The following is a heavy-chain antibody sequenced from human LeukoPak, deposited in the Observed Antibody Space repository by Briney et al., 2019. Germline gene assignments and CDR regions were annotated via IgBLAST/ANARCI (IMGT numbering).Heavy chain of an antibody. CDR3: ARDRGVTIYDY. Sequence: PQTLSLTCAVSGGSISSGGYSWSWIRQPPWKGLEWIGYIYYSGSTYYNPSLKSRVAISVDTSKNQFSLKLSSVTAADTAVYYCARDRGVTIYDYWGQGTLVTVSS. CDR1: GGSISSGGYS. CDR2: IYYSGST. V-gene: IGHV4-30-4*07. J-gene: IGHJ4*02. D-gene: IGHD4-17*01.